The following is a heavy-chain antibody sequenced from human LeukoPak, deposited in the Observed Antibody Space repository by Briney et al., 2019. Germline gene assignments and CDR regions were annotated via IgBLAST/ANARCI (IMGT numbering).Heavy chain of an antibody. V-gene: IGHV3-30*03. CDR1: GFTFSSHG. D-gene: IGHD3-3*01. CDR2: ISYDGSNK. J-gene: IGHJ6*02. CDR3: ARGGLRFLEWLPYGGWGDYYYYGMDV. Sequence: GGSLRLSCAASGFTFSSHGMHWVRQAPGKGLEWVAVISYDGSNKYYADSVKGRFTISRDNSKNTLYLQMNSLRAEDTAVYYCARGGLRFLEWLPYGGWGDYYYYGMDVWGQGTTVTVSS.